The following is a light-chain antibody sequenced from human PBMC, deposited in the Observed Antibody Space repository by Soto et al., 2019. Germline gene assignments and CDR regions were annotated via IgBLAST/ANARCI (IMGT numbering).Light chain of an antibody. V-gene: IGKV4-1*01. CDR3: QQYYSTPDT. Sequence: DIVMTQSPDSLAVSLGERATINCKSSQSVLYSSNNKNYLAWYQQKPGQPPKLLIYWASTRESGVPDRFSGSGSGTDFTLTISRLQAEDVAVYYCQQYYSTPDTFGPGTKVDIK. J-gene: IGKJ3*01. CDR1: QSVLYSSNNKNY. CDR2: WAS.